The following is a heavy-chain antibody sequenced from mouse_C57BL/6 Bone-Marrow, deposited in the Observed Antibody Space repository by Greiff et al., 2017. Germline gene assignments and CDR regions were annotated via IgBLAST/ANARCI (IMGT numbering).Heavy chain of an antibody. J-gene: IGHJ1*03. CDR2: IDPSDSYP. CDR1: GYTFTSYW. D-gene: IGHD2-3*01. V-gene: IGHV1-50*01. Sequence: QVQLQQPGAELVKPGASVKLSCKASGYTFTSYWMQWVKQRPGQGLEWIGEIDPSDSYPNYNQKFKGKATLTVDTSSSTAYMQLSSLTSEDSAVYYCARSGLLLSFPYGYFDVWGTGTTVTVSS. CDR3: ARSGLLLSFPYGYFDV.